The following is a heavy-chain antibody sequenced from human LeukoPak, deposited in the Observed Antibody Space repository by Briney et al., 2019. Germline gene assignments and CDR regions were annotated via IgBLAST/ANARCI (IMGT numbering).Heavy chain of an antibody. CDR1: GGTFSSYA. V-gene: IGHV1-69*06. CDR2: IIPIFGTA. CDR3: ARDLKMGYSSGRYSWGTGSSNDY. Sequence: SVKVSCKASGGTFSSYAISWVRQAPGQGLEWMGGIIPIFGTANYAQKFQGRVTITADTSTSTVYMELRSLRSDDTAVYYCARDLKMGYSSGRYSWGTGSSNDYWGQGTLVTVSS. J-gene: IGHJ4*02. D-gene: IGHD6-19*01.